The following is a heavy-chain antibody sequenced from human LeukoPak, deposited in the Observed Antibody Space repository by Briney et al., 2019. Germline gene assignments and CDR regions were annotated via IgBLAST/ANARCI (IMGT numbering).Heavy chain of an antibody. CDR2: LTDSGDAT. CDR1: GFTFSHYA. J-gene: IGHJ5*02. CDR3: ARGYSHNSGGWLDP. D-gene: IGHD5-12*01. Sequence: GGSLTLSCAVSGFTFSHYAMSWVRQAPGTGLEWVGSLTDSGDATYYADSVKGRLTISRDNSNSTLYLHISGLRDEDTAVYYCARGYSHNSGGWLDPWGQGTLGTVSS. V-gene: IGHV3-23*01.